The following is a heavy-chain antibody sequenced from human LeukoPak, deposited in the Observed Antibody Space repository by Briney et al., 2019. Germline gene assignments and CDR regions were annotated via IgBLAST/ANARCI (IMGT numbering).Heavy chain of an antibody. CDR1: GGSISSYY. CDR2: IYYSGST. J-gene: IGHJ3*02. CDR3: ARVAEGEMATHDAFDI. V-gene: IGHV4-59*01. Sequence: TSETLSLTCTVSGGSISSYYWSWIRQPPGKGLEWIGYIYYSGSTNYNPSLKSRVTISVDTSKNQFSLKLSSVTAADTAVYYCARVAEGEMATHDAFDIRGQGTMVTVSS. D-gene: IGHD5-24*01.